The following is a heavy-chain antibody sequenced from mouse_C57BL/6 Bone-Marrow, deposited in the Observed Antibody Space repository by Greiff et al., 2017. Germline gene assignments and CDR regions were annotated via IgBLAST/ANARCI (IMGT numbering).Heavy chain of an antibody. CDR1: GYAFTNYL. CDR2: INPGSGGT. D-gene: IGHD4-1*01. CDR3: ARSKNWDSWFAY. Sequence: QVQLQQPGAELVRPGTSVKVSCKASGYAFTNYLIEWVKQRPGQGLEWIGVINPGSGGTNYNEKFKGKATLTADKSSSTAYMQLSSLTSKDSAGYVCARSKNWDSWFAYWGQGTLVTVSA. J-gene: IGHJ3*01. V-gene: IGHV1-54*01.